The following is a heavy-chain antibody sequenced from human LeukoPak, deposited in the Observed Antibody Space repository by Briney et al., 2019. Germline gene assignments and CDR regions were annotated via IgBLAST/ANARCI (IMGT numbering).Heavy chain of an antibody. D-gene: IGHD6-13*01. J-gene: IGHJ3*02. CDR1: GFTFSSYS. CDR2: ISGGGGHT. Sequence: PGGSLRLSCAASGFTFSSYSMSWVRQAPGKGLEWVLAISGGGGHTFYADSVKGRVTTSRDNSKNTLYLQMNNLRAEDTAVYYCAKRVAEESSSWYIDMWGQGTMVSVSS. V-gene: IGHV3-23*01. CDR3: AKRVAEESSSWYIDM.